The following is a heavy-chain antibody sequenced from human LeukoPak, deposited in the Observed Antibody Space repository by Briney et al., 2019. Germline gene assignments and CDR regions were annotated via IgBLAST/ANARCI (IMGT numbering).Heavy chain of an antibody. Sequence: PGGSLRLSCAPSGFTFNNYCMTWVRQAPGKGLEWVAYIKQDGNEKYYVESVKGRFTISRDNAKNSLYLQMNSLRAEDTAVYYCARRASGSSWSNFDYWGQGTLVTVSS. D-gene: IGHD6-13*01. CDR2: IKQDGNEK. V-gene: IGHV3-7*01. J-gene: IGHJ4*02. CDR3: ARRASGSSWSNFDY. CDR1: GFTFNNYC.